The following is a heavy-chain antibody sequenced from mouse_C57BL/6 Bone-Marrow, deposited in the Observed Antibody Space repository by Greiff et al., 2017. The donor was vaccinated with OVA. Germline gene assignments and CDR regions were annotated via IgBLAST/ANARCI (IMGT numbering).Heavy chain of an antibody. Sequence: HVQLMQSGAELVRPGTSVKVSCEASGYAFTNYLIEWVKQRPGQGLEWIGVISPGSGGTNYNETVKGKATLTADKSSSTAYMQLSSLTSEDSAVDCSARKGIPRRYWYFDVWGTGTTVTVSS. V-gene: IGHV1-54*01. D-gene: IGHD2-12*01. CDR3: ARKGIPRRYWYFDV. CDR1: GYAFTNYL. CDR2: ISPGSGGT. J-gene: IGHJ1*03.